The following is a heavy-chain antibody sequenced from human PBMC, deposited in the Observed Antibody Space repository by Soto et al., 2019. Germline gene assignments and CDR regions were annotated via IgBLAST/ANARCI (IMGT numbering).Heavy chain of an antibody. D-gene: IGHD3-9*01. V-gene: IGHV4-34*01. CDR2: INHSGST. CDR1: GGYFSGYY. CDR3: ARGYYDILTGYYQVSLVWFDP. J-gene: IGHJ5*02. Sequence: SATLSLTCAVYGGYFSGYYWSWIRPPPGKGLELIGEINHSGSTNYNPSLKSRVTISVDTSKNQFSLKLSSVTAADTAVYYCARGYYDILTGYYQVSLVWFDPWGQGTLVPVSS.